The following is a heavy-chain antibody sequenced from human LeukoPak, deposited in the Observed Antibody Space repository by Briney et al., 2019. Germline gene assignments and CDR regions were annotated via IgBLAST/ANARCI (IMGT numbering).Heavy chain of an antibody. Sequence: AGGSLRLSCEASGFTFSGYEMNWVRQAPGKGLEWISYICGRGITTFSADSVKGRFTISRDNAKNLLYLQMNSLRAEDTAVYYCARGYASAWCDYWGQGALVTVSS. D-gene: IGHD6-19*01. V-gene: IGHV3-48*03. CDR1: GFTFSGYE. J-gene: IGHJ4*02. CDR2: ICGRGITT. CDR3: ARGYASAWCDY.